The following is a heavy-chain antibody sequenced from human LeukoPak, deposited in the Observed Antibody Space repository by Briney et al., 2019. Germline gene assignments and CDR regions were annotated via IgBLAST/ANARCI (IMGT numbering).Heavy chain of an antibody. CDR3: ASCPPLFPGGWFDP. J-gene: IGHJ5*02. Sequence: SETLSLTCTVSGGSISSYYWSWIRQPPGKGLEWIGYIYYSGSTNYNPSLKSRVTISVDTSKNQFSLKLSSVTAADTAVYYCASCPPLFPGGWFDPWGQGTLVTVSS. V-gene: IGHV4-59*01. CDR1: GGSISSYY. CDR2: IYYSGST. D-gene: IGHD2-21*01.